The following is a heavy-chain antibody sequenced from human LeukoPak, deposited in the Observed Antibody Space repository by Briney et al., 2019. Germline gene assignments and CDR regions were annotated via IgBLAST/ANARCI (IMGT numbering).Heavy chain of an antibody. CDR1: GFTFSSYS. CDR3: ASSVPYYYDSSGYYP. Sequence: PGGSLRLSCAASGFTFSSYSMNWVRQAPGKGLERVSSISSSSSYIYYADSVKGRFTISRDNAKNSLYLQMNSLRAEDTAVYYCASSVPYYYDSSGYYPWGQGTLVTVSS. D-gene: IGHD3-22*01. V-gene: IGHV3-21*01. J-gene: IGHJ5*02. CDR2: ISSSSSYI.